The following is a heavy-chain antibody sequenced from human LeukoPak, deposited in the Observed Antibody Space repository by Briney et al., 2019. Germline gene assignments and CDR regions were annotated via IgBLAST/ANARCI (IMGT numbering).Heavy chain of an antibody. CDR3: AKSREEIRGLDAFDI. V-gene: IGHV4-31*03. J-gene: IGHJ3*02. Sequence: PSETLSLTCSVSGGSISSDDYCWNWIRQHPGKGLEWIGYIYYSGSTYYNPSLESRVALSVDTSKNQFSLKLSSLTAADTAVYYCAKSREEIRGLDAFDIWGQGTMVTVSS. CDR2: IYYSGST. D-gene: IGHD5-24*01. CDR1: GGSISSDDYC.